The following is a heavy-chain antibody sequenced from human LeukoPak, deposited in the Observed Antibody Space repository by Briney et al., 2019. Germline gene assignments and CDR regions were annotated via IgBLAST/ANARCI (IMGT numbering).Heavy chain of an antibody. CDR3: ASRRITMVRGYRNWFDP. D-gene: IGHD3-10*01. CDR1: GGSISSSNYY. V-gene: IGHV4-39*07. CDR2: IYYSGST. J-gene: IGHJ5*02. Sequence: PSETLSLTCTVSGGSISSSNYYWGWIRQPPGKGLEWIGSIYYSGSTYYNPSLKSRVTISVDTSKNQFSLKLSSVTAADTAVYYCASRRITMVRGYRNWFDPWGQGTLVTVSS.